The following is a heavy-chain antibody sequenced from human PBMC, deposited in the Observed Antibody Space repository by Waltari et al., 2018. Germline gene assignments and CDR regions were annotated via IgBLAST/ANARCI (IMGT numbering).Heavy chain of an antibody. V-gene: IGHV1-2*02. J-gene: IGHJ4*02. CDR1: GYTFTGYY. CDR3: ARAPREHIYYYGSGSYCPDY. CDR2: INPNSGGT. Sequence: QVQLVQSGAEVKKPGASVKVSCKASGYTFTGYYMPWVRQAPGQGLEWMGWINPNSGGTNYAQKFQGRVTMTRDTSISTAYMELSRLRSDDTAVYYCARAPREHIYYYGSGSYCPDYWGQGTLVTVSS. D-gene: IGHD3-10*01.